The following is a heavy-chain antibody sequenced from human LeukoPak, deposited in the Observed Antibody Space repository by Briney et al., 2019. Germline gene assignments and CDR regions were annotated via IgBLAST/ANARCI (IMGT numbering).Heavy chain of an antibody. CDR1: GGSISSSSYY. V-gene: IGHV4-39*07. Sequence: SETLSLTCTVSGGSISSSSYYWGWIRQPPGKGLEWIGSIYYSGSTYYNPSLKSRVTISVDTSQNQFSLKLGSVTAADTAVYYCARDTYGDFRYGMDVWGQGTTVTVSS. CDR2: IYYSGST. D-gene: IGHD4-17*01. J-gene: IGHJ6*02. CDR3: ARDTYGDFRYGMDV.